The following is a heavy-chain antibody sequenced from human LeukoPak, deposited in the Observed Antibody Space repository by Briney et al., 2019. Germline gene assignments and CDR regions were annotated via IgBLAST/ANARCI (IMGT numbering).Heavy chain of an antibody. CDR2: ISNNGGYT. J-gene: IGHJ4*02. CDR1: GFTVSSNH. D-gene: IGHD2-15*01. CDR3: AKQLGYCSDGSCYFPY. Sequence: GGSLRLSCAVSGFTVSSNHMSWVRQAPGKGLEWVSAISNNGGYTYYADSVQGRFTISRDNSKSTLCLQMNSLRAEDTAVYYCAKQLGYCSDGSCYFPYWGQGTLVTVSS. V-gene: IGHV3-23*01.